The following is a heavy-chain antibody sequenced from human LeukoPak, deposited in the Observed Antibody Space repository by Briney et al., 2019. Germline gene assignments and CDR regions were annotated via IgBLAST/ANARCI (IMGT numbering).Heavy chain of an antibody. Sequence: ASVKVSCKASGYTFTGYYMHWVRQAPGQGLEWMGWINPNSGGTNYAQKFQGRVTMTRDTSIGTAYMELSRLRSDDTAVYYCARWHSSGWYRVFDYWGQGTLVTVSS. CDR1: GYTFTGYY. CDR3: ARWHSSGWYRVFDY. V-gene: IGHV1-2*02. J-gene: IGHJ4*02. D-gene: IGHD6-19*01. CDR2: INPNSGGT.